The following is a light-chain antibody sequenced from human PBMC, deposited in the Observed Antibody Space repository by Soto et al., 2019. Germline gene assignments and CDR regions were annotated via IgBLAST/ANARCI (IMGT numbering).Light chain of an antibody. CDR1: QSVSSSY. V-gene: IGKV3-15*01. Sequence: EIVLTQSPGTLSLSPGERATLSCRASQSVSSSYLAWYQQKPGQAPRLLIYGASTRATDIPARFSGSGSGTEFTLTISSLQSEDFAVYYCQQSDNWPRTFGQGTKVDI. CDR3: QQSDNWPRT. J-gene: IGKJ1*01. CDR2: GAS.